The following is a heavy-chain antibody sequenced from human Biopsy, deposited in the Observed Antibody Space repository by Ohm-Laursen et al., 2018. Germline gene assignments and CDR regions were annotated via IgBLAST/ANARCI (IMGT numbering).Heavy chain of an antibody. CDR3: ARIPILVVPAAIVYRHRRHLQGLDV. J-gene: IGHJ6*02. V-gene: IGHV2-70*16. CDR1: GFSLNTRGMS. CDR2: IDWDGAK. Sequence: PTQTLTLTRTLSGFSLNTRGMSVTWIRQPPGKALEWLARIDWDGAKFYSESLKTRLTISKGTSENHVVLTLSDVAPVDTATYYCARIPILVVPAAIVYRHRRHLQGLDVWGQGTTVIVSS. D-gene: IGHD2-2*02.